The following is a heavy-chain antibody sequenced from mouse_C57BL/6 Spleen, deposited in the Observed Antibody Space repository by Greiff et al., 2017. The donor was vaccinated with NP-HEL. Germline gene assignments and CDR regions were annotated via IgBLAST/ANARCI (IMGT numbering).Heavy chain of an antibody. CDR2: IYPGDGDT. CDR3: ARGLFDY. Sequence: QVQLQQSGPELVKPGASVKISCKASGYAFSSSWMNWVKQRPGKGLEWIGRIYPGDGDTNYNGKFKGKATLTADKSSSTAYMQLRSLTSEDSAVYFCARGLFDYWGQGTTLTVSS. CDR1: GYAFSSSW. J-gene: IGHJ2*01. V-gene: IGHV1-82*01. D-gene: IGHD3-3*01.